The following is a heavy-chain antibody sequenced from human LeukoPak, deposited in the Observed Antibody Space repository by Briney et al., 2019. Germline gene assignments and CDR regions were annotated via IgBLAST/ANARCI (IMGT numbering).Heavy chain of an antibody. CDR1: GYTVTSYD. CDR2: RNPNSGNT. CDR3: ARGVASSSWYNYYYYYMDV. J-gene: IGHJ6*03. D-gene: IGHD6-13*01. Sequence: ASVKVSCKASGYTVTSYDINWVRQPTGQGLEWMGWRNPNSGNTGYAQKFQGRVTLTRNTSISTAYMELSSLRSEVSAVYYCARGVASSSWYNYYYYYMDVWGKVTTVTVSS. V-gene: IGHV1-8*01.